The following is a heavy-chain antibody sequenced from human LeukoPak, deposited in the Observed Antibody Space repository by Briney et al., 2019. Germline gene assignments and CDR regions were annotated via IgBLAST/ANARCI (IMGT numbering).Heavy chain of an antibody. CDR1: GGTFDRYA. CDR2: IAPIFGTP. CDR3: ASHLRSNHYYFYYMDV. D-gene: IGHD3-16*02. Sequence: GASVKVSCKASGGTFDRYAISWVRQAPGQGLEWMGGIAPIFGTPNYAQNFQGRVTITTDESTSTAYMELSSLRSDDAAVYYCASHLRSNHYYFYYMDVWGTGTTVTVSS. J-gene: IGHJ6*03. V-gene: IGHV1-69*05.